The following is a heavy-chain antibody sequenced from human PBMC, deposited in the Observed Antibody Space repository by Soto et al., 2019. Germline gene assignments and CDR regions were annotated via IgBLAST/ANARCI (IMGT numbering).Heavy chain of an antibody. CDR3: ARDRGDSSSWYYGMDV. CDR2: ISSSSSPI. J-gene: IGHJ6*02. Sequence: GGSLRLSCAASGFTFSGYSMNWVRQAPGKGLEWVSYISSSSSPIYYADSVKGRFTISRDNINSLYLQMNSLRDEDTAVYYCARDRGDSSSWYYGMDVWGQGTTVTVSS. D-gene: IGHD6-13*01. CDR1: GFTFSGYS. V-gene: IGHV3-48*02.